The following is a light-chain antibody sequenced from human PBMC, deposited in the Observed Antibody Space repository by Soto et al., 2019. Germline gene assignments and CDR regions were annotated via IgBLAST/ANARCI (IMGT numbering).Light chain of an antibody. CDR2: GAS. V-gene: IGKV3-20*01. J-gene: IGKJ2*01. CDR1: QSVTGTY. CDR3: QYYGSSPPTT. Sequence: PGERAILSCRASQSVTGTYIAWYQQKPGQAPRLLIYGASSRATGIPDRFSGSGSGTDFTLTISRLEAEDFAVYYCQYYGSSPPTTFGQGTKLAIK.